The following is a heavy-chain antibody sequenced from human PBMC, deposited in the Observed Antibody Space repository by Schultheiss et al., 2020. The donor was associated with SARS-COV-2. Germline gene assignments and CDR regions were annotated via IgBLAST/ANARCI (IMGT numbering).Heavy chain of an antibody. CDR3: ARVYYDFWSGYYGGLGGMDV. CDR1: GGSISSYY. Sequence: SETLSLTCTVSGGSISSYYWSWIRQHPGKGLEWIGYIYYSGSTYYNPSLKSRVTISVDTSKNQFSLKLSSVTAADTAVYYCARVYYDFWSGYYGGLGGMDVWGQGTTVTVSS. V-gene: IGHV4-59*01. J-gene: IGHJ6*02. D-gene: IGHD3-3*01. CDR2: IYYSGST.